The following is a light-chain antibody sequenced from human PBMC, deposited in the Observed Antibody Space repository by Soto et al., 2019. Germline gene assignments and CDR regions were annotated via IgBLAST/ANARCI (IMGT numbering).Light chain of an antibody. CDR3: QQYNNWPRT. CDR2: GAS. J-gene: IGKJ1*01. V-gene: IGKV3-15*01. Sequence: EIVMTQSPATLSVSPGERATLSCRASQSVSSNFAWYQQKPGHAPRLLIYGASTKATGIPARFSGSGSGTEFTLTISRLQSEDFAVYYCQQYNNWPRTFGQWTKVEIK. CDR1: QSVSSN.